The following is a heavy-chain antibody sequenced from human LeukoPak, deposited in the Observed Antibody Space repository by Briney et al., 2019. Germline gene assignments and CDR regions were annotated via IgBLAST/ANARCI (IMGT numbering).Heavy chain of an antibody. D-gene: IGHD3-10*01. J-gene: IGHJ4*02. Sequence: GGSLRLSCAASGFTFSSYVMHWVRQAPGKGLEWVAIISYDGSNEYYADSVKGRFTISRDNSKNTLYLQMNSLRAEDTAVYYCAKDYGLGLWHDYWGQGTLVTVSS. CDR1: GFTFSSYV. V-gene: IGHV3-30*04. CDR2: ISYDGSNE. CDR3: AKDYGLGLWHDY.